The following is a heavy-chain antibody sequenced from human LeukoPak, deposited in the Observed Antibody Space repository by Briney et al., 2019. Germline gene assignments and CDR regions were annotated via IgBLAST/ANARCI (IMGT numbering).Heavy chain of an antibody. D-gene: IGHD5-24*01. V-gene: IGHV3-48*03. CDR1: GFTFSSYE. J-gene: IGHJ4*02. CDR3: ARAKRDGYNSFDY. CDR2: ISSSGSII. Sequence: GGSLRLSCAASGFTFSSYEMNWVRQAPGKGLEWVSYISSSGSIIYYADSVKGRFTISRDNAKNSLYLQMNSLRAEDTAVYYCARAKRDGYNSFDYWGQGTLVTVSS.